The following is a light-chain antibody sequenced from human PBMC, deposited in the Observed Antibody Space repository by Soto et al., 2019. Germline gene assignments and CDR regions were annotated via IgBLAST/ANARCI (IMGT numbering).Light chain of an antibody. V-gene: IGLV2-8*01. Sequence: QPALTQPPSASGSHGQSVTISCTETSSDVGDYNYVSWYQQHPGKAPKLMIYEVSMRPSGVPDRFSGSKSANTASLIVSGLQAEDEADYYCSSYVGSSNSVVFGGGTKVTVL. CDR1: SSDVGDYNY. J-gene: IGLJ2*01. CDR3: SSYVGSSNSVV. CDR2: EVS.